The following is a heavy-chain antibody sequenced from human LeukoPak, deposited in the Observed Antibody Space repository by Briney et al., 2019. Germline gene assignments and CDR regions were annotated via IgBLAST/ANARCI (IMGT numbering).Heavy chain of an antibody. J-gene: IGHJ4*02. Sequence: ASVKVSCKASGYTFTGYYMHWVRQAPGQGLEWMGWISAYNGNTNYAQKLQGRVTMTTDTSTSTAYMELRSLRSDDTAVYYCARASYDSSGYYPHSDYWGQGTLVTVSS. CDR1: GYTFTGYY. CDR3: ARASYDSSGYYPHSDY. D-gene: IGHD3-22*01. V-gene: IGHV1-18*04. CDR2: ISAYNGNT.